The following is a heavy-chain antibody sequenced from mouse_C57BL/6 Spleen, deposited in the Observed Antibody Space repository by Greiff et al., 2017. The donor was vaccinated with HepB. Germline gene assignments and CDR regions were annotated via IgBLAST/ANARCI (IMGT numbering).Heavy chain of an antibody. CDR2: IDPSDSYT. CDR1: GYTFTSYW. Sequence: QVQLQQPGAELVKPGASVKLSCKASGYTFTSYWMQWVKQRPGQGLEWIGEIDPSDSYTNYNQKFKGEATLTVDTSSSTAYMQLSSLTSEDSAVYYCARGDYGSSSRYFDVWGTGTTVTVSS. J-gene: IGHJ1*03. V-gene: IGHV1-50*01. CDR3: ARGDYGSSSRYFDV. D-gene: IGHD1-1*01.